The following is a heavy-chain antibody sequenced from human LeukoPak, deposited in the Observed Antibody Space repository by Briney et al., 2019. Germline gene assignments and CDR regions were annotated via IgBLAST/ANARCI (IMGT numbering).Heavy chain of an antibody. CDR1: GYTFTSYD. V-gene: IGHV1-8*01. D-gene: IGHD3-3*01. Sequence: GASVKVSCKASGYTFTSYDINWVRQATGQGLEWMGWMNPNSGNTGYAQKVQGRVTITRNTSISTAYMELSSLRSGDTAVYYCAREGKKYYDFWSGYQIGTSYFDYWGQGTLVTVSS. CDR2: MNPNSGNT. J-gene: IGHJ4*02. CDR3: AREGKKYYDFWSGYQIGTSYFDY.